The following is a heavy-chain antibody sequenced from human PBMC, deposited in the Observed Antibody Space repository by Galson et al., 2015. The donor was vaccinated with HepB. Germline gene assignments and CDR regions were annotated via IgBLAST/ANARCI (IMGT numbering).Heavy chain of an antibody. CDR1: GFTFDDYT. CDR3: AKGAYYYDSSGPDY. V-gene: IGHV3-43*01. J-gene: IGHJ4*02. Sequence: SLRLSCAASGFTFDDYTMHWVRQAPGKGLEWVSLISWDGGSTYYADSVKGRFTISRDNSKNSLYLQMNSLRTEDTALYHCAKGAYYYDSSGPDYWGQGTLVTVSS. D-gene: IGHD3-22*01. CDR2: ISWDGGST.